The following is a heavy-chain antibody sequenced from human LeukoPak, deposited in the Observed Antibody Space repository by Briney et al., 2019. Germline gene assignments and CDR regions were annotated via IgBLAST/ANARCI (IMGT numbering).Heavy chain of an antibody. CDR3: AKDWAGYYAYFDY. Sequence: AGGSLRLSCAASGFTFSSYVMSWVRQAPGKGLEWVSAISGSGATTYYADSVKGRFTISRDNSKNTLYLQMNSLRAEDTAVYYCAKDWAGYYAYFDYWGQGTLVTVSS. CDR2: ISGSGATT. CDR1: GFTFSSYV. J-gene: IGHJ4*02. V-gene: IGHV3-23*01. D-gene: IGHD3/OR15-3a*01.